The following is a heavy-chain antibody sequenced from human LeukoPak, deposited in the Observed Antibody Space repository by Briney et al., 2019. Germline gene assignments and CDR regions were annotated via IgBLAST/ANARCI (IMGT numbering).Heavy chain of an antibody. V-gene: IGHV4-34*01. Sequence: SETLSLTCAVYGGSFSGYYWSWIRQPPGKGLEWIGEINHSGSTNYNPSLKSRVTISVDTSKNQFSLKLSSVTAADTAVYYCARVAYDSSGYPHDAFDIWGQGTMVTVSS. J-gene: IGHJ3*02. CDR2: INHSGST. CDR3: ARVAYDSSGYPHDAFDI. D-gene: IGHD3-22*01. CDR1: GGSFSGYY.